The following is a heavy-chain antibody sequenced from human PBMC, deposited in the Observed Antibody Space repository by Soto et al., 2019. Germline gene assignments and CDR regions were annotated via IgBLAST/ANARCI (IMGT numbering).Heavy chain of an antibody. J-gene: IGHJ5*02. CDR1: GGSISSGGYS. D-gene: IGHD2-21*02. CDR2: IYHSGST. V-gene: IGHV4-30-2*01. CDR3: ARGHCGGDCYPPYNWFDP. Sequence: SETLSLTCAVSGGSISSGGYSWGWIRQPPGKGLEWIGYIYHSGSTYYNPSLKSRVTISVDRSKNQFSLKLSSVTAADTAVYYCARGHCGGDCYPPYNWFDPWGQGTLVTVSS.